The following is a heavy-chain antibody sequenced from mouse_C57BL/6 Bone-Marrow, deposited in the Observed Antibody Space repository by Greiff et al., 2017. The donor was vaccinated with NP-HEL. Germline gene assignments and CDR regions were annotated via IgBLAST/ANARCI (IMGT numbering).Heavy chain of an antibody. J-gene: IGHJ4*01. Sequence: EVQVVESGGGLVKPGGSLKLSCAASGFTFSDYGMHWVRQAPEKGLEWVAYISSGSSTIYYADTVKGRFTISRDNAKNTLFLQMTSLRSEDTAMYYCARDTVRAMDYWGQGTSVTVSS. D-gene: IGHD1-1*01. CDR2: ISSGSSTI. V-gene: IGHV5-17*01. CDR3: ARDTVRAMDY. CDR1: GFTFSDYG.